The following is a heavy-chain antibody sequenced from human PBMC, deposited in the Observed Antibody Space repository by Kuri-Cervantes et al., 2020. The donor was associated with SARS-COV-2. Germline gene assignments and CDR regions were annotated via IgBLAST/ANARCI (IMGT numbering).Heavy chain of an antibody. CDR2: IIPLFGTT. CDR3: ARPYCTSSTCYDGTFDS. V-gene: IGHV1-46*01. J-gene: IGHJ4*02. Sequence: ASVKVSCEASGYTFTSYYMHWVRQAPGRGLEWMGRIIPLFGTTIYAEKFRGRVTLTADKSTNTAYMELSSLRSEDTAVYYCARPYCTSSTCYDGTFDSWGQGTLVTVSS. CDR1: GYTFTSYY. D-gene: IGHD2-2*01.